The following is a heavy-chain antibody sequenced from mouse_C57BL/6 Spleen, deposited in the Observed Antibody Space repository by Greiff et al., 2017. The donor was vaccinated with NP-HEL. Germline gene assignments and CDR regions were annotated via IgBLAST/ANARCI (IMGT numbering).Heavy chain of an antibody. D-gene: IGHD1-1*01. CDR3: ARLGQSTVVGYYFDY. Sequence: QVQLQQSGAELVKPGASVEISCKASGYAFSSYWMNWVKQRPGKGLEWIGQIYPGDGDTNYNGKFKGKATLTADKSSSTAYMQLSSLTSEDSAVYFCARLGQSTVVGYYFDYWGQGTTLTVSS. J-gene: IGHJ2*01. CDR1: GYAFSSYW. CDR2: IYPGDGDT. V-gene: IGHV1-80*01.